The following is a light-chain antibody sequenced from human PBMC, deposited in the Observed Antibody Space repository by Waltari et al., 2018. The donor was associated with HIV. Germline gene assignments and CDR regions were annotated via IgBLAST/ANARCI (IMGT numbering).Light chain of an antibody. CDR3: QQYYSLPVT. Sequence: DIVMTQSPDSLVVSLGERATINCKSSQSVLYSSSSKNYLAWYPQKPGQSPKLLFYWASTRESGVPDRCSGGGSGTDFTRAISSLQAEDVAVYYCQQYYSLPVTFGPGTKVDIK. CDR2: WAS. J-gene: IGKJ3*01. CDR1: QSVLYSSSSKNY. V-gene: IGKV4-1*01.